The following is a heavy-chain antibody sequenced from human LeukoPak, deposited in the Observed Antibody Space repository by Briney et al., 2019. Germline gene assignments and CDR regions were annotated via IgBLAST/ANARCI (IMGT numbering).Heavy chain of an antibody. CDR2: INAENGDT. D-gene: IGHD1-14*01. Sequence: ASVKVSCKASGYRFTGYNIDWVRQTPGQRPEWMGRINAENGDTKYSQKFQGRVTITRDTFASTSYMELSSLRSEDTAVYYCARDQYNVIDSWGQGTLVTVSS. V-gene: IGHV1-3*01. CDR1: GYRFTGYN. CDR3: ARDQYNVIDS. J-gene: IGHJ4*02.